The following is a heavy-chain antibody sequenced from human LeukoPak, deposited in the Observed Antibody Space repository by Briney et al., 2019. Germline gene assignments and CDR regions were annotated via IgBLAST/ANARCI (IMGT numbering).Heavy chain of an antibody. Sequence: GGSLRLSCAASGFTVSSNYMSWIRQAPGKGLEWVSYISSSGSTIYYADSVKGRFTISRDNAKNSLYLQMNSLRAEDTAVYYCARWTGGGREYFDYWGQGTLVTVSS. CDR2: ISSSGSTI. J-gene: IGHJ4*02. D-gene: IGHD3-16*01. V-gene: IGHV3-11*01. CDR1: GFTVSSNY. CDR3: ARWTGGGREYFDY.